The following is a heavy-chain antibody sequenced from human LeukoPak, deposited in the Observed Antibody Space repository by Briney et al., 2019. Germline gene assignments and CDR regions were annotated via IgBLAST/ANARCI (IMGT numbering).Heavy chain of an antibody. V-gene: IGHV3-30*04. CDR3: AREGRYDILTGLDPHYFDY. CDR2: ISYDGSNK. D-gene: IGHD3-9*01. J-gene: IGHJ4*02. Sequence: GGSLRLSCAASGFTFSSYAMLWVRQAPGQGLEGVAVISYDGSNKYYADSVKGRFTISRDNSKNTLYLQMNSLRAEDAAVYYGAREGRYDILTGLDPHYFDYWGQGTLVTVSS. CDR1: GFTFSSYA.